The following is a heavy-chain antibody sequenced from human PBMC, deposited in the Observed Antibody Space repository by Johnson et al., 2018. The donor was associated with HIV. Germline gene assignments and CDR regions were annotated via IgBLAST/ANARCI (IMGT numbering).Heavy chain of an antibody. J-gene: IGHJ3*02. Sequence: VQLVESGGGVVQPGRSLRLSCAASGFTFSSYAMHWVRQAPGKGLEWVAVISYDGSNKYYADSVKGRFTISRDNSKNTLYLQMNSLRAEDTAVYYCAKDMGVDTAMNPWAFDIWGQWTMVTVSS. CDR3: AKDMGVDTAMNPWAFDI. D-gene: IGHD5-18*01. CDR2: ISYDGSNK. V-gene: IGHV3-30-3*01. CDR1: GFTFSSYA.